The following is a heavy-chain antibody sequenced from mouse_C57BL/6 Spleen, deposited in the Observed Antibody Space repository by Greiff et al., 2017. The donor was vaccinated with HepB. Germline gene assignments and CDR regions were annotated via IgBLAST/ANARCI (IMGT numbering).Heavy chain of an antibody. D-gene: IGHD2-5*01. J-gene: IGHJ2*01. V-gene: IGHV1-61*01. CDR1: GYTFTSYW. CDR3: ARAGISNFYYFDY. CDR2: IYPSDSET. Sequence: QVQLQQPGAELVRPGSSVKLSCKASGYTFTSYWMDWVKQRPGQGLEWIGNIYPSDSETHYNQKFKDKATLTVDKSSSTAYMQLSSLTSDDSAVYYCARAGISNFYYFDYWGQGTTHTVSS.